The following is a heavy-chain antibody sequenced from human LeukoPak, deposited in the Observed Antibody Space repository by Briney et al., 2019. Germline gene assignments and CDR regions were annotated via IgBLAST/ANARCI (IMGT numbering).Heavy chain of an antibody. J-gene: IGHJ4*02. D-gene: IGHD6-13*01. CDR3: ARLDSSSWYY. CDR2: IFPGDSDT. CDR1: GYRFTSNW. V-gene: IGHV5-51*01. Sequence: GESLKISCKGSGYRFTSNWIGWVRQMLGKGLEWMGIIFPGDSDTRYSPAFQGQVTISADKSISTAYLQWSSLKASDTAMYYCARLDSSSWYYWGQGTRVSVSS.